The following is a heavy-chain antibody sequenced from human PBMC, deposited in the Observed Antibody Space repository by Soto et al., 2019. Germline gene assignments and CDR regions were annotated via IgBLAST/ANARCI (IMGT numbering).Heavy chain of an antibody. V-gene: IGHV4-39*07. CDR1: GGSISSSSYY. J-gene: IGHJ4*02. Sequence: SETLSLTCTVSGGSISSSSYYWGWIRQPPGKGLEWIGIIYYSGSTYYNPSLKSRVTISVDTSKNQFSLKLSSVTAADTAMYYCARGPRSGWFDFWGLGTLVTVSS. CDR3: ARGPRSGWFDF. D-gene: IGHD6-19*01. CDR2: IYYSGST.